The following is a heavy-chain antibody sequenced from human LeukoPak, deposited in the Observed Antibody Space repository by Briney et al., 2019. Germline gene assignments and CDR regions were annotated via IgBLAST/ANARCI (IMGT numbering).Heavy chain of an antibody. V-gene: IGHV3-23*01. CDR1: GFTFSSAA. Sequence: GGSLSLSCAASGFTFSSAAMTWVSQAPGKGLEWVSTMTGSDDRTYYADSVKGRFTISRDFFKNTLHLQMNSLRVEDTAIYYCAKGPQLGSGYHPDYWGQGTLVTVSS. CDR2: MTGSDDRT. D-gene: IGHD3-22*01. CDR3: AKGPQLGSGYHPDY. J-gene: IGHJ4*02.